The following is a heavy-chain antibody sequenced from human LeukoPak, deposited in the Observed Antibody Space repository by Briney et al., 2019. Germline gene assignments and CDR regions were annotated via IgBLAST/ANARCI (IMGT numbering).Heavy chain of an antibody. CDR3: ASYPRYSSSPPFDY. D-gene: IGHD6-6*01. Sequence: GASVKVSCKASGYTLTGQDMHWVRQAPGQGLEWMGWINPNTGVTNYAQRLQGRVTMTRDTTISTAYMELSRLTSDDTAVYYCASYPRYSSSPPFDYWGQGTLVTVSS. CDR1: GYTLTGQD. CDR2: INPNTGVT. J-gene: IGHJ4*02. V-gene: IGHV1-2*02.